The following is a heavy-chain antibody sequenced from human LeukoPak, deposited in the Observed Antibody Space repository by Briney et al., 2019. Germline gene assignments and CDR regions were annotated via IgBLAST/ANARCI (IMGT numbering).Heavy chain of an antibody. Sequence: PGRSLRLSCAASGFIFSSYAMHWVRQAPGKGLEWVAVISYDGSNKYYADSVKGRFTISRDNAKNSLYLQMNSLRAEDTAVYYCARDSPPPQQLQSQGLYYYYMDVWGKGTTVTVSS. CDR3: ARDSPPPQQLQSQGLYYYYMDV. V-gene: IGHV3-30*04. CDR1: GFIFSSYA. J-gene: IGHJ6*03. D-gene: IGHD6-13*01. CDR2: ISYDGSNK.